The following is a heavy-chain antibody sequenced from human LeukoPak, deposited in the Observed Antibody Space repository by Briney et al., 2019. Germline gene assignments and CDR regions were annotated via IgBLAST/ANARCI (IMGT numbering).Heavy chain of an antibody. V-gene: IGHV3-33*06. CDR2: IWYDGSNK. Sequence: PGGSLRLSCAASGFTFSSYGMHWVRQAPGKGLEWVAVIWYDGSNKYYADSVKGRFTISRDNSENTLYLQMNSLRAEDTAVYYCAKDNFVYDSSDNWFDPWGQGTLVTVSS. D-gene: IGHD3-22*01. CDR1: GFTFSSYG. CDR3: AKDNFVYDSSDNWFDP. J-gene: IGHJ5*02.